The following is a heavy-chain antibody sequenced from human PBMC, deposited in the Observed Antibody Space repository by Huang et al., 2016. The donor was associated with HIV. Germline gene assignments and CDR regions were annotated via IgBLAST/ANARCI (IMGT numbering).Heavy chain of an antibody. D-gene: IGHD4-17*01. Sequence: QVQLVQSGAEVKTPGSSVKVSCKASGGTFSKYAISWVRQAPGHGLEWRGGSIPICGTPNDPRKFQGRVTITADDSTSTTYVEVSSLRSEETALYYCARGQLGSYGDYDVLYWGQGTLVTVSS. CDR3: ARGQLGSYGDYDVLY. V-gene: IGHV1-69*13. CDR2: SIPICGTP. CDR1: GGTFSKYA. J-gene: IGHJ4*02.